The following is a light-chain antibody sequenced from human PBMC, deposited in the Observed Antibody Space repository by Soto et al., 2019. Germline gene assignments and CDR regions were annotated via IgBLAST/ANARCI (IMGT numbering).Light chain of an antibody. CDR3: QQSYSTPLT. Sequence: DIQMTQSPSTLSASVGDRLTITCRASQTISSWLAWYQQKPGKAPNLLIYTASTFKRGGPSRFSGSGSGTDFPLTISSLQPEDFATYYCQQSYSTPLTFGAGTKVDI. CDR1: QTISSW. J-gene: IGKJ4*01. CDR2: TAS. V-gene: IGKV1-5*03.